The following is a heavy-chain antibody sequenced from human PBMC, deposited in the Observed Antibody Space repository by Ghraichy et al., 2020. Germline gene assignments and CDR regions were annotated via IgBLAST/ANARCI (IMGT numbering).Heavy chain of an antibody. CDR2: INRFSSTI. V-gene: IGHV3-48*01. CDR3: ARDFIMVGSPSIRKDFDY. D-gene: IGHD1-26*01. CDR1: GFTFSDYS. J-gene: IGHJ4*02. Sequence: GGSLRLSCAASGFTFSDYSMNWVRQAPGKGLEWVAYINRFSSTIYYADSVKGRFTISRNNAKNSLYLQMNSLRAEDTAVYYCARDFIMVGSPSIRKDFDYLSQGTLVTVSS.